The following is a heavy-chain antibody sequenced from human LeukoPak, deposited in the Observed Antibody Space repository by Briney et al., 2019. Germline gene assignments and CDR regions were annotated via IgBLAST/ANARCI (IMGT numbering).Heavy chain of an antibody. V-gene: IGHV4-61*02. CDR2: IYTSGST. D-gene: IGHD7-27*01. CDR1: GGSISSSSYY. J-gene: IGHJ4*02. CDR3: ARSEVWGSVDY. Sequence: PSETLSLTCTVSGGSISSSSYYWGWIRQPAGKGLEWIGRIYTSGSTNYNPSLKSRVTISVDTSKNQFSLKLSSVTAADTAVYYCARSEVWGSVDYWGQGTLVTVSS.